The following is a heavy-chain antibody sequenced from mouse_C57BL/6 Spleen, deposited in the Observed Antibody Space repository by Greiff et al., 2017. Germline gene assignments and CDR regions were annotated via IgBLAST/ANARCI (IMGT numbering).Heavy chain of an antibody. V-gene: IGHV1-53*01. CDR3: ARLHYYGHYYAMDY. J-gene: IGHJ4*01. CDR1: GYTFTSYW. D-gene: IGHD1-2*01. Sequence: QVQLQQPGTELVKPGASVKLSCKASGYTFTSYWMHWVKQRPGQGLEWIGNINPSNGGTNYNEKFKSKATLPVDKSSSTAYMQLSSLTSEDSSVYYCARLHYYGHYYAMDYWGQGTSVTVSS. CDR2: INPSNGGT.